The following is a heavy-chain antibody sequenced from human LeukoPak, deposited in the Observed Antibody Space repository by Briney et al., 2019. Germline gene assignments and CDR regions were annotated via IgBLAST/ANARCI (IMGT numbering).Heavy chain of an antibody. Sequence: SETLSLTCTVSGGSISSSSYYWGWIRQPPGKGLEWIGSIYYSGSTYYNPSLKSRVTISVDTSKNQFSLKLSSVTAADTAVYYCARDRAPMKIYVGWYWGQGTLVTVSS. CDR3: ARDRAPMKIYVGWY. J-gene: IGHJ4*02. V-gene: IGHV4-39*07. D-gene: IGHD1-26*01. CDR2: IYYSGST. CDR1: GGSISSSSYY.